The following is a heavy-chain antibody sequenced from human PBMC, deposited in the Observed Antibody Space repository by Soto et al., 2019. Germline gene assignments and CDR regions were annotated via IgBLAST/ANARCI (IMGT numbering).Heavy chain of an antibody. V-gene: IGHV3-49*04. Sequence: GGSLRLSCTASGFTFGYYAMSWVRQSPGKGLEWVGFIRSKAYGGTTEYAASVKGRFTISRDDSKSIAYLQMNSLKTEDTAVYYCTRARDFWSGYRIRYYYGMDVWGQGTTVTVSS. CDR2: IRSKAYGGTT. CDR3: TRARDFWSGYRIRYYYGMDV. D-gene: IGHD3-3*01. CDR1: GFTFGYYA. J-gene: IGHJ6*02.